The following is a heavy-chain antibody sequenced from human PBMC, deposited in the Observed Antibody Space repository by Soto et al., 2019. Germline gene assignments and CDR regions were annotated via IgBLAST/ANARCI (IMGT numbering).Heavy chain of an antibody. Sequence: GGSLRLSCAASGFAFSDYYMSLIRQSPGKGLEWVSYISSSGSTIYYADSVKGRFTISRDNAKNSLYLQMNSLRAEDTAVYYCARRIAARPSYDYGMDVWGQGTTVTVSS. CDR3: ARRIAARPSYDYGMDV. CDR1: GFAFSDYY. V-gene: IGHV3-11*01. J-gene: IGHJ6*02. D-gene: IGHD6-6*01. CDR2: ISSSGSTI.